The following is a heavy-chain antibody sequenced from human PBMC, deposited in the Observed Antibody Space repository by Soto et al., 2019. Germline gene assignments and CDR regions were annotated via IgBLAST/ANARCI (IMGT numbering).Heavy chain of an antibody. D-gene: IGHD6-13*01. CDR2: INGDATST. Sequence: QLVESGGGLVQPGGSLRLSCAASGFTLNNYWMHWVRQAPGMGLVWVSRINGDATSTSYADYVKGRFNISRDNARNTLYLQMNSLRAEDTALYYCARGDIEAETFFYYYGMDLWGKGTTVTVSS. CDR3: ARGDIEAETFFYYYGMDL. CDR1: GFTLNNYW. J-gene: IGHJ6*04. V-gene: IGHV3-74*01.